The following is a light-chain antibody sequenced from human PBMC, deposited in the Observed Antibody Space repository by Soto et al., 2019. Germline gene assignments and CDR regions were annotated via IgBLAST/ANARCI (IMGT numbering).Light chain of an antibody. J-gene: IGKJ1*01. V-gene: IGKV1-5*03. Sequence: DIQMTQSPSTLSASVGDRVTITCRASQSISSWLAWYQQKSGKAPKLLIYKASSLESGVPSRFSGSGSGTEFTLTISSLQPDDFASYYCQQYKSDSWTFGQGTKVEIK. CDR1: QSISSW. CDR3: QQYKSDSWT. CDR2: KAS.